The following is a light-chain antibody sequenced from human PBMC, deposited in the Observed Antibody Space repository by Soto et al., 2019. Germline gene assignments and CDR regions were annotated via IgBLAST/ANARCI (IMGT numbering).Light chain of an antibody. CDR2: DAS. CDR1: QTISSW. CDR3: QQYSSFSRT. Sequence: IQITQPPSTLSASLGDRVTITFRASQTISSWLAWYQQKPGKAPELLIYDASTLESGVPSRFSGSGSGTEFSLTISSLQPDDFATFYCQQYSSFSRTFGQGTRWIT. J-gene: IGKJ1*01. V-gene: IGKV1-5*01.